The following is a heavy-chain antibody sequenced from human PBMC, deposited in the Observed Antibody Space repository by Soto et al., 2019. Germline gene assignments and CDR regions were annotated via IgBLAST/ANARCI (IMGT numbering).Heavy chain of an antibody. D-gene: IGHD6-13*01. CDR3: ARVSMAAAGSSYYYYYGMDV. J-gene: IGHJ6*02. Sequence: LSLTCTVSGGSISSYYWSWIRQPPGKGLEWIGYIYYSGSTNYNPSLKSRVTISVDRSKKQFSLKLSSVTAADTALYYCARVSMAAAGSSYYYYYGMDVWGQGTTVTVSS. V-gene: IGHV4-59*01. CDR1: GGSISSYY. CDR2: IYYSGST.